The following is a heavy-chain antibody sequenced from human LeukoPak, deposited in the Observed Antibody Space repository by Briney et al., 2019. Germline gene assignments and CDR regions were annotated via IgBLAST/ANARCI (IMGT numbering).Heavy chain of an antibody. V-gene: IGHV3-23*01. Sequence: GGSLRLSCAASGFTFSSYAMSWVRQAPGKGLEWVSAISGSGGSTYYADSVKGRFTISRDNSKNTLYLQMNSLRAEDTAVYYCAKVPLTMVRGVFYYYYYMDVWGKGTTVTVSS. CDR3: AKVPLTMVRGVFYYYYYMDV. D-gene: IGHD3-10*01. CDR2: ISGSGGST. J-gene: IGHJ6*03. CDR1: GFTFSSYA.